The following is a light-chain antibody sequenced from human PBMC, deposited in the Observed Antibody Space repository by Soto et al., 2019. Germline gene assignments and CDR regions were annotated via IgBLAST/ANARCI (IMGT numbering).Light chain of an antibody. J-gene: IGLJ1*01. V-gene: IGLV2-11*01. CDR3: CSYAGSYTYV. CDR1: SSDVGDYNF. CDR2: DVT. Sequence: QSALTQPRSVSGSPGQSVTISCTGTSSDVGDYNFVSWYQQHPGKAPKLVIYDVTKRPSGVPDRFSGSKSGNTASLTISGLKVDDEADFYCCSYAGSYTYVFGPGTKLTFL.